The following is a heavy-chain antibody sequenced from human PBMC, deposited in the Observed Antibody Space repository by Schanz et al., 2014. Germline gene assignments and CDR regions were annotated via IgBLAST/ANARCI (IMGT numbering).Heavy chain of an antibody. CDR1: GYTFTSYG. V-gene: IGHV1-18*01. CDR2: INAHAGNT. J-gene: IGHJ3*02. Sequence: QGQLVQSGAEVKKPGASVKVSCKASGYTFTSYGITWVRQAPGQGPELMGWINAHAGNTQYAQKIQGRVNMTRDTVTTTVHLELTRLRTDDTAIYYCARVHIATYHYNSPGAFDIWGRGTMVTVSS. CDR3: ARVHIATYHYNSPGAFDI. D-gene: IGHD3-10*01.